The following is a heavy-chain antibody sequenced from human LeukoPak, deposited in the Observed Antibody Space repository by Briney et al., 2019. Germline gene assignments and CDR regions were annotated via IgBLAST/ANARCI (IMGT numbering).Heavy chain of an antibody. CDR3: ASQGRYCSGGSCYGAGAFDI. D-gene: IGHD2-15*01. CDR1: GYSISSGYY. Sequence: PSETLSLTCAVSGYSISSGYYWGWIRQPPGKGLEWIGSIYHSGSTYYNPSLKSRVTISVDTSKNQFSLKLSSVTAADTAVYYCASQGRYCSGGSCYGAGAFDIWGQGTMVTVSS. V-gene: IGHV4-38-2*01. J-gene: IGHJ3*02. CDR2: IYHSGST.